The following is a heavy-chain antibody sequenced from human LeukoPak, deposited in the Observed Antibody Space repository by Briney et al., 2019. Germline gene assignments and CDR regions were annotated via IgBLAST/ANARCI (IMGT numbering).Heavy chain of an antibody. D-gene: IGHD6-6*01. CDR2: VYYTGGT. Sequence: KPSETLSLTCTVSGGSISNSTYYWTWIRQPPGKGLEWSGSVYYTGGTFSNPSLKSRVTISLGTSKNQFSLKLTSVTAADTALYYCARQSSSSRPNFDYWGQGILVTVSS. CDR3: ARQSSSSRPNFDY. J-gene: IGHJ4*02. CDR1: GGSISNSTYY. V-gene: IGHV4-39*01.